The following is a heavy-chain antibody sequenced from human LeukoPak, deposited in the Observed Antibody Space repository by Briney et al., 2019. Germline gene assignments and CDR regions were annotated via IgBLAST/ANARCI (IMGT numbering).Heavy chain of an antibody. CDR1: GGSINSGSYY. Sequence: PSETLSLTCAVSGGSINSGSYYWSWIRQPAGKGLEWIGRIYASGSTHYNPSLKSRVTISLDTSKNQFSLKLRSVTASDTAVYYCAREPDTAMVTVDYWGQGTLVTVSS. V-gene: IGHV4-61*02. CDR2: IYASGST. CDR3: AREPDTAMVTVDY. J-gene: IGHJ4*02. D-gene: IGHD5-18*01.